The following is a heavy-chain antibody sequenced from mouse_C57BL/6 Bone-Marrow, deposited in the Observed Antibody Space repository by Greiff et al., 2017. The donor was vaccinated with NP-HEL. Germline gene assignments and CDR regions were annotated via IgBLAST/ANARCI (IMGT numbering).Heavy chain of an antibody. D-gene: IGHD2-12*01. CDR1: GYSITSDY. CDR3: ARYTVTYAMDY. CDR2: ISYSGST. J-gene: IGHJ4*01. V-gene: IGHV3-8*01. Sequence: DVKLVESGPGLAKPSQTLSLTCSATGYSITSDYWNWIRKFPGHKLEYMGYISYSGSTYYNPSLKSRISITHDTSKNQYYLQLNSVTTEDTATYYCARYTVTYAMDYWGQGTSVTVSS.